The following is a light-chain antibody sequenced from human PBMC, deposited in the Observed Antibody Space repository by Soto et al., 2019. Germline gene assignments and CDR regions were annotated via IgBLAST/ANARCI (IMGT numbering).Light chain of an antibody. CDR1: SGHSSYA. J-gene: IGLJ3*02. Sequence: QSVLTQSPSASASLGASVKLTCTLSSGHSSYAIAWHQQQPEKGPRFLMKLNNDGSHTTGDVLPYRFSGSSSEAERFLTISSLEAEDEADYYSPTWGTGTYWVFGGGTKLTVL. CDR2: LNNDGSH. CDR3: PTWGTGTYWV. V-gene: IGLV4-69*01.